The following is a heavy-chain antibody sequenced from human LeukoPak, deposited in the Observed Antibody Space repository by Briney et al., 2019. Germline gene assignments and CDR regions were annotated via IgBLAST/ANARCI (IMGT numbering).Heavy chain of an antibody. CDR2: ISAYNGNT. CDR1: GYTFTSYG. CDR3: ARVSSSSWYPEVGFDP. D-gene: IGHD6-13*01. J-gene: IGHJ5*02. Sequence: GASVKVSCKASGYTFTSYGISWVRQAPGQGLEWMGWISAYNGNTNYAQKLQGRVTMTTDTSTSTAYMELRSLRSDDTAVYYCARVSSSSWYPEVGFDPWGQGTLVTVSS. V-gene: IGHV1-18*01.